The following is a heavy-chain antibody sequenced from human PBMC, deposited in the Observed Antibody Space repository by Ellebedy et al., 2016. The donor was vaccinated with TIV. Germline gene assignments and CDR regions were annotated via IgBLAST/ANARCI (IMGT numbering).Heavy chain of an antibody. CDR2: IYYSGST. CDR1: GGSVSSGSYY. CDR3: ARDRGVHSNSAGGWFNP. D-gene: IGHD4-11*01. Sequence: SETLSLTXTVSGGSVSSGSYYWSWIRQPPGKGLEWIGYIYYSGSTNYNPSLKSRVTISVDTSKNQFSLKLSSVTAADTAVYYCARDRGVHSNSAGGWFNPWGQGTLVTVSS. J-gene: IGHJ5*02. V-gene: IGHV4-61*01.